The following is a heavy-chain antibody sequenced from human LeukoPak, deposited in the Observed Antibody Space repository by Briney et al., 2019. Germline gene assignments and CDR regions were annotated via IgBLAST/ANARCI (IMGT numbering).Heavy chain of an antibody. CDR3: ARGGSSSWYDY. CDR1: GFTFSSYG. V-gene: IGHV3-33*01. Sequence: PGGSLRLSCAASGFTFSSYGMHWVRQAPGKGLEWVAVIWYDGSNNYYADSVKGRFTISRDNSKKTLYLQMNSLRAEDTAVYYCARGGSSSWYDYWGQGTLVTVSS. CDR2: IWYDGSNN. J-gene: IGHJ4*02. D-gene: IGHD6-13*01.